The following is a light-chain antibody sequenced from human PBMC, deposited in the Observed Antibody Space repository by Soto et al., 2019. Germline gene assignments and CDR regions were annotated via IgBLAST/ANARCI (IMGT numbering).Light chain of an antibody. CDR2: EVN. CDR3: SSYAGSNNYV. Sequence: QSVLTQPPPPSRGPWQSVARSFTGTPSAVGGYNYVSWYQLHPGKAPKLMIYEVNMRPSGVPDRFSGSKSGNTASLTVSGLRAEDEADYYCSSYAGSNNYVFGTGTKVTVL. CDR1: PSAVGGYNY. J-gene: IGLJ1*01. V-gene: IGLV2-8*01.